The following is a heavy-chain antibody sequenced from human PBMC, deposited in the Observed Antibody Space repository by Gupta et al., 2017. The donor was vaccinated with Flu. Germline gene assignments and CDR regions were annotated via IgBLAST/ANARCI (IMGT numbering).Heavy chain of an antibody. CDR2: IYWDDDK. D-gene: IGHD6-13*01. CDR1: GFSLSTSGVG. CDR3: AHGNSSSWYQDAFDI. Sequence: QITLKESGPTLVKPTQPLTLTCTFSGFSLSTSGVGVGWIRQPPGKALEWLAIIYWDDDKRYSPSLKSRLTITKDTSKNQVVLTMTNMDPVDTATYYCAHGNSSSWYQDAFDIWGQGTMVTVSS. J-gene: IGHJ3*02. V-gene: IGHV2-5*02.